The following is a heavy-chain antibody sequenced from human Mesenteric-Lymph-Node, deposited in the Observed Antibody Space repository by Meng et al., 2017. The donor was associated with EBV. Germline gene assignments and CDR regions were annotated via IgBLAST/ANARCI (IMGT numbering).Heavy chain of an antibody. Sequence: VQLVQSGAEGKKPXXSVKVXGMAYGYTFTSYYMQWVRQAAGQGLEWKGIINPSGGSTSYAQKFQGRVTMTRDTSTSTVYMELSSLRSEDTAVYYCARPGGVWELQGPFDYWGQGTLGTVSS. CDR1: GYTFTSYY. D-gene: IGHD1-26*01. CDR3: ARPGGVWELQGPFDY. V-gene: IGHV1-46*01. J-gene: IGHJ4*02. CDR2: INPSGGST.